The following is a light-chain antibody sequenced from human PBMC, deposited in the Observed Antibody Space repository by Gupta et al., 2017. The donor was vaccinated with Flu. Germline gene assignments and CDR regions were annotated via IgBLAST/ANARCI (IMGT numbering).Light chain of an antibody. J-gene: IGLJ3*02. V-gene: IGLV7-43*01. CDR3: MNYIGTTWL. CDR1: AGAVTSVVY. CDR2: STN. Sequence: QTVVTQEPSLTVSPGGTVTLTCAASAGAVTSVVYPNWFQQRPGQAPRPLIYSTNNKHSWTPARVSSSVPAATVAMNRYHVEAEDDYYYSSMNYIGTTWLFGGGTKLTVL.